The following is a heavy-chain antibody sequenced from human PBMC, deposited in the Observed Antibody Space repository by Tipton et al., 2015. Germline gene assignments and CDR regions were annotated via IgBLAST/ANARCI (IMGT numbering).Heavy chain of an antibody. D-gene: IGHD3-10*01. CDR3: AKDKGHGSGSHYNFGGLDC. CDR1: GDSISSGHW. CDR2: ISHSGNT. Sequence: TLSLTCAVSGDSISSGHWWSWVCQPPGKGLEWIGSISHSGNTYYNPSLKSRVTMSRDTSKNQFSLKLTSVTAEDTALYYCAKDKGHGSGSHYNFGGLDCWGQGTLVTVSS. J-gene: IGHJ4*02. V-gene: IGHV4-38-2*02.